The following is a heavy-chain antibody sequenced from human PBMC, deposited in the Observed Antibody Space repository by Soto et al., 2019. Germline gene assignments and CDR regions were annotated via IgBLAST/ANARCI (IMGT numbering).Heavy chain of an antibody. D-gene: IGHD6-13*01. V-gene: IGHV1-69*12. J-gene: IGHJ6*02. CDR3: ARGEAARYYHGMDV. CDR1: GGTFSNYG. CDR2: IIPIFGTA. Sequence: QVQLVQSGAEVKKPGSSVKVSCKASGGTFSNYGISWVRQAPGQGLEWMGGIIPIFGTANYAQKVQGRVTITADESTSTAYMELSSLRSEDTAVHYCARGEAARYYHGMDVWGQGTTVTVSS.